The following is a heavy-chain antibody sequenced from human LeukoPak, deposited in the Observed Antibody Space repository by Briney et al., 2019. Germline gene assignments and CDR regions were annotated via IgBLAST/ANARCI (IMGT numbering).Heavy chain of an antibody. J-gene: IGHJ4*02. V-gene: IGHV1-46*01. D-gene: IGHD3-22*01. CDR2: INPSGGST. CDR1: GYTFTSYY. Sequence: ASVKVSCKASGYTFTSYYMHWVRQAPGQGLEWMGIINPSGGSTSYAQKFQGRVTMTRDTSTSTVYMGLSSLRSEDTAVYYCARSPRVYYDSSGTFDYWGQGTLVTVSS. CDR3: ARSPRVYYDSSGTFDY.